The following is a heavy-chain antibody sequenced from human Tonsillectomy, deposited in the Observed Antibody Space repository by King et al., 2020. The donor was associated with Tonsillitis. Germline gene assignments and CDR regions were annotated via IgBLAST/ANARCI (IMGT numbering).Heavy chain of an antibody. Sequence: VQLVESGGGLVKPGGSLRLSCAASGFTFSDYYMSWIRQAPGKGLEGVSCISSSSSYPNYADSLKGRFTISRDNAKNSLYLQMNSLRAEDTAVYYCARSGNYYDSSGYPRYWGQGTLVTVSS. V-gene: IGHV3-11*05. J-gene: IGHJ4*02. CDR3: ARSGNYYDSSGYPRY. CDR2: ISSSSSYP. CDR1: GFTFSDYY. D-gene: IGHD3-22*01.